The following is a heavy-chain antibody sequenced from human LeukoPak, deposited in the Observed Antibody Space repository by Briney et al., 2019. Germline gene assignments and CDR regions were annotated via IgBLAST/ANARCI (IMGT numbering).Heavy chain of an antibody. J-gene: IGHJ4*02. D-gene: IGHD3-10*01. CDR1: GGSISSGDYY. Sequence: SETLSLTCTVSGGSISSGDYYWSWIRQPPGKGLEWIGEINHSGSTNYNPSLKSRVTISVDTSKNQFSLKLCSVTAADTAVYYCARGDTMGGDFDSWGQGTLVTVSS. CDR3: ARGDTMGGDFDS. CDR2: INHSGST. V-gene: IGHV4-39*07.